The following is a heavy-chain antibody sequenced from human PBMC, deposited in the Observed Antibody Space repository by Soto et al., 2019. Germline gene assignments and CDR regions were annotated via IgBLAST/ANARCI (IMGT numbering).Heavy chain of an antibody. CDR3: AHCSGGSCYHAYYFDY. V-gene: IGHV1-24*01. CDR1: GYTLTELS. J-gene: IGHJ4*02. Sequence: GASVKVSCKVSGYTLTELSMHWVRQAPGKGLEWMGGIDAEDGAANYAQKLQGRVTMTTDTSTSTAYMELRSLRSDDTAVYYCAHCSGGSCYHAYYFDYWGQGTLVTVSS. CDR2: IDAEDGAA. D-gene: IGHD2-15*01.